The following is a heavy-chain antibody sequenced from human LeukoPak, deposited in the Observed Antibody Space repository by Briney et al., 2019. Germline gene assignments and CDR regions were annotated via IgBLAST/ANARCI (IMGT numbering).Heavy chain of an antibody. CDR2: IIPIFGTA. D-gene: IGHD3-10*01. Sequence: GASVKVSCKASGGTFSSYAISWVRQAPGQGLEWMGGIIPIFGTANYAQKFQGRVTITADKSTSTAYMELSSLRAEDTAVYYCARCMVRGVIRYYFDYWGQGTLVPVSS. V-gene: IGHV1-69*06. CDR1: GGTFSSYA. CDR3: ARCMVRGVIRYYFDY. J-gene: IGHJ4*01.